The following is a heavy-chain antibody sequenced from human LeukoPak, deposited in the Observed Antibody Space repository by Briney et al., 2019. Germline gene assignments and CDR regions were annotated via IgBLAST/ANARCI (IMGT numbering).Heavy chain of an antibody. Sequence: SGTLSLTCTVSGGSISSYYWSWIRQPPGKGLEWIGYIYYSGSTNYNPSLKSRVTISVDTSKNQFSLKLSSVTAADTAVYYCARESVEMATINAFDIWGQGTMVTVSS. CDR2: IYYSGST. D-gene: IGHD5-24*01. V-gene: IGHV4-59*01. CDR1: GGSISSYY. J-gene: IGHJ3*02. CDR3: ARESVEMATINAFDI.